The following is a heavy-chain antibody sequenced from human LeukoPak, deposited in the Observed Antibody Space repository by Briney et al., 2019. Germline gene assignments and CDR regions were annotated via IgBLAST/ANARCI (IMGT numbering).Heavy chain of an antibody. CDR2: IYHGGST. Sequence: SETLSLTCTVSGFSLSSGYYWGWIRQPPGRGLEWIGSIYHGGSTHYNPSLKSQVTISVDTSKNQFSLNLTSVTAADTAVYYCARTYYYGSGSSYFDPWGQGTLVTVSS. J-gene: IGHJ5*02. CDR3: ARTYYYGSGSSYFDP. CDR1: GFSLSSGYY. D-gene: IGHD3-10*01. V-gene: IGHV4-38-2*02.